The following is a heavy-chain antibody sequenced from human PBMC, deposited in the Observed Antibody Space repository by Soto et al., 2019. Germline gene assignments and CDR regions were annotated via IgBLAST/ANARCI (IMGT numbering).Heavy chain of an antibody. V-gene: IGHV1-69*12. D-gene: IGHD3-22*01. CDR1: GGTFSSYA. CDR2: IIPIFGTA. CDR3: ARGEMDYYDSSAVWLDAFDI. Sequence: QVQLVQSGAEVKKPGSSVKVSCKASGGTFSSYAISWVRQAPGQGLEWRGGIIPIFGTANYAQKFQGRVTITADESTSTAYMELSSLRSEDTAVYYCARGEMDYYDSSAVWLDAFDIWGQGTMVTVSS. J-gene: IGHJ3*02.